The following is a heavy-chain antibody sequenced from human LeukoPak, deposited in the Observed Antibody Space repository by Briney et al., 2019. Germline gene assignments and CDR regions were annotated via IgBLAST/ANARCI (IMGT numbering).Heavy chain of an antibody. J-gene: IGHJ4*02. CDR3: ARDQGGGDFDY. V-gene: IGHV4-30-4*08. Sequence: SETLSLTCTVSGGSISSGDFYWSWIRQPPGKGLEWIGYIYYSGSTHYNPSLKSRVTISVDTSKNQFSLKLSSVTAADTAVYYCARDQGGGDFDYWGQGTLVTVSS. D-gene: IGHD1-26*01. CDR2: IYYSGST. CDR1: GGSISSGDFY.